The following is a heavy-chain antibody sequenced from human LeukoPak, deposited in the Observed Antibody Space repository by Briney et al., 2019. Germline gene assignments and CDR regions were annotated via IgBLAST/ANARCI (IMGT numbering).Heavy chain of an antibody. V-gene: IGHV4-4*07. J-gene: IGHJ6*02. CDR2: IYISGST. CDR1: GGSISSYY. CDR3: ARESLDIVVVPAAMGYYYYGMDV. Sequence: SETLSLTCTVSGGSISSYYWSWIRQPAGKGLEWIGRIYISGSTNYNPSLKSRVTMSVDTSKNQFSLKLSSVTAADTAVYYCARESLDIVVVPAAMGYYYYGMDVWGQGTTVTVSS. D-gene: IGHD2-2*01.